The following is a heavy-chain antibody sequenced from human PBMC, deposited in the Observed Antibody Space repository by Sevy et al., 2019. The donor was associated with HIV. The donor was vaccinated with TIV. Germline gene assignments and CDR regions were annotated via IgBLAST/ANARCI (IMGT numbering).Heavy chain of an antibody. CDR1: GFSFSTYW. D-gene: IGHD3-22*01. CDR2: IKQDESEK. J-gene: IGHJ4*02. CDR3: AKGNSGSFDY. Sequence: GGSLRLSCAASGFSFSTYWMHWVRQAPGKGLEWVANIKQDESEKYYLASVRVRFTISRDNAKNSVYLEMNSLRREDTAIYYCAKGNSGSFDYWGQGTLVTVSS. V-gene: IGHV3-7*01.